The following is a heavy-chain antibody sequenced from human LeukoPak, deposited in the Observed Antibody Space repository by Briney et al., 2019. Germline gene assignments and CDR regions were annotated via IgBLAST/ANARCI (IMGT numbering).Heavy chain of an antibody. CDR1: GGSISSSSYY. V-gene: IGHV4-39*01. J-gene: IGHJ3*01. CDR2: IYYSGSI. Sequence: SETLSLTCTVSGGSISSSSYYWGWIRQPPGKGLEWVGSIYYSGSIYYNPSLKSRVTISVDTSKNQFSLKLSSVTAADTAVYYCASQGAPQSRGQGTMVTVSS. CDR3: ASQGAPQS.